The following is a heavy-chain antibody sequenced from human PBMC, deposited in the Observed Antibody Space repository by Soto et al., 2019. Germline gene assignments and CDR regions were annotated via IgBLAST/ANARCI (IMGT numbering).Heavy chain of an antibody. D-gene: IGHD6-13*01. Sequence: PSETLSLTCTVSGGSVSSGSYYWSWIRQPPGKGLEWIGYIYYSGSTNYNPSLKSRVTISVDTSKNQFSLKLSSVTAADTAVYYCARHEYSSSWYLRYYFDYWGQGTLVTVSS. CDR1: GGSVSSGSYY. CDR3: ARHEYSSSWYLRYYFDY. CDR2: IYYSGST. V-gene: IGHV4-61*01. J-gene: IGHJ4*02.